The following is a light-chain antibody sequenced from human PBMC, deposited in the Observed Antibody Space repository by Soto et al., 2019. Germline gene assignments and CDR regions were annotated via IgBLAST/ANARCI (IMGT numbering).Light chain of an antibody. J-gene: IGKJ4*01. CDR1: QGIGVY. V-gene: IGKV1-27*01. Sequence: DIQMTQSPSSVSASLGDRVTITCRASQGIGVYLAWFQQKPGNVPKLLIYAASTLQSGVPSRFSGSGSGTDFTLTISSLQPEDVTTYYCQKYNSAPLTFGGGTKVEIK. CDR3: QKYNSAPLT. CDR2: AAS.